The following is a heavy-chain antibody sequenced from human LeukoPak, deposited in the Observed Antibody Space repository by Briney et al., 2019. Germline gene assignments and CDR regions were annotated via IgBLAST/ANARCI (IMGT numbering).Heavy chain of an antibody. CDR2: ISGSGGST. V-gene: IGHV3-23*01. CDR1: GFTFSSYA. CDR3: AKADGVTMILVAESYFDY. Sequence: PGGSLRLSCAASGFTFSSYAMSWVRQAPGKGLEWVSAISGSGGSTYYADSVKGRFTISRDNSKNTLYLQMNSLRAEDTAVYYCAKADGVTMILVAESYFDYWGQGTLVTVSS. D-gene: IGHD3-22*01. J-gene: IGHJ4*02.